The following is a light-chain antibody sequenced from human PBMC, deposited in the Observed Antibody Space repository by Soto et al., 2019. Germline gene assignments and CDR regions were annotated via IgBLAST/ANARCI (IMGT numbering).Light chain of an antibody. V-gene: IGLV2-14*01. CDR3: SSYTTSSTLD. Sequence: QSVLTQPASVSASPGQSVTISCAGTSSDVGGYNYVSWYQQRPGRAPKLMIYEVTYRPSGVSNRFSGSKSGNTASLTISGLQAEDEADYYCSSYTTSSTLDFGTGTKVTVL. CDR1: SSDVGGYNY. J-gene: IGLJ1*01. CDR2: EVT.